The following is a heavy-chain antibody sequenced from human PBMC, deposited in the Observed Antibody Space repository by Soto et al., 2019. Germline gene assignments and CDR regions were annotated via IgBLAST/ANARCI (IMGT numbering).Heavy chain of an antibody. D-gene: IGHD3-9*01. J-gene: IGHJ6*02. CDR2: IIPIFGTA. CDR3: ARAETYYDILTGLYGMDV. CDR1: GGTFSSYA. Sequence: QVQLVQSGAEVKKPGSSVKVSCKASGGTFSSYAISWVRQAPGQGLEWMGGIIPIFGTANYAQKFQGRVTITADESTSTAYMELSSLRSEHTAVYYCARAETYYDILTGLYGMDVWGQGTTVTVSS. V-gene: IGHV1-69*12.